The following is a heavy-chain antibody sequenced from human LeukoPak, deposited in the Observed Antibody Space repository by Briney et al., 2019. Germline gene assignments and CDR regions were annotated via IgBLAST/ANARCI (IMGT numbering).Heavy chain of an antibody. J-gene: IGHJ4*02. V-gene: IGHV1-2*06. D-gene: IGHD2-21*01. Sequence: ASVKVSCKASGYTFTDFYMHWVRQAPGQGREWMGRINPNSGGTNYAQKFQGRVTMTRDTSISTAYMELSRLGSDDTAVYYCARSTPIGDFDCWGQGTLVTVSS. CDR1: GYTFTDFY. CDR3: ARSTPIGDFDC. CDR2: INPNSGGT.